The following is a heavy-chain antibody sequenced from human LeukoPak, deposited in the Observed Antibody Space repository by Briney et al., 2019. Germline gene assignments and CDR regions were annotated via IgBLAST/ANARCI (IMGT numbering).Heavy chain of an antibody. CDR1: GFTFAMYW. CDR3: VLRASSGGSGDWFDP. D-gene: IGHD6-25*01. V-gene: IGHV5-51*01. CDR2: IYPGNSET. Sequence: GESLKISCEGSGFTFAMYWIGWVRQMPGKGLECMGIIYPGNSETRYSPSFQGHVTISVDKSLRVTYLQWSSLKASHSAMYYCVLRASSGGSGDWFDPWGQGTLVTVSS. J-gene: IGHJ5*02.